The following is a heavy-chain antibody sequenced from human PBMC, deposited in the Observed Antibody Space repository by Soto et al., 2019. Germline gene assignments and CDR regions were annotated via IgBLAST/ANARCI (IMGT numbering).Heavy chain of an antibody. J-gene: IGHJ5*02. CDR1: GGTFSSYA. D-gene: IGHD2-2*02. CDR3: ARTTSIVVVPAAIPWSPFGP. Sequence: GASVKVSCKASGGTFSSYAISWVRQAPGQGLEWMGGIIPIFGTANYAQKFQGRVTITADESTSTAYMELSSLRSEDTAVYYCARTTSIVVVPAAIPWSPFGPWGQGTLVTVSS. CDR2: IIPIFGTA. V-gene: IGHV1-69*13.